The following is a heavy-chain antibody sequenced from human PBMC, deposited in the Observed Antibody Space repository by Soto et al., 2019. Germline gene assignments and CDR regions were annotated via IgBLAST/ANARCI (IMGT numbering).Heavy chain of an antibody. J-gene: IGHJ4*02. CDR1: GYTFTSYA. CDR3: ARDRYTLDSSPWYFDY. D-gene: IGHD6-13*01. V-gene: IGHV1-3*04. CDR2: INTGNGNT. Sequence: VQLVQSGAEVKKPGASVKVSCKASGYTFTSYAIHWVRQAPGQRLEWMGWINTGNGNTKYSQKFQGRVTITRDTSASTAYLELSSLRSEDTAVYYCARDRYTLDSSPWYFDYWGQVTLVTVSS.